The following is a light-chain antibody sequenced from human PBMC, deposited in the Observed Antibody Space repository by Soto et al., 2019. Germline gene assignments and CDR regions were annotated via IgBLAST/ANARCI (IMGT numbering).Light chain of an antibody. CDR2: DTY. CDR1: GSPIGSNT. Sequence: QSVLTQPPSASGTPGQRVTISCSGSGSPIGSNTVQWLKQLPGTAPKLLIYDTYHRPSGVPDRFSGSKSGTSASLAISGLQSEDEADYYCAAWDGSLSAWVFGGGTKLTVL. CDR3: AAWDGSLSAWV. J-gene: IGLJ3*02. V-gene: IGLV1-44*01.